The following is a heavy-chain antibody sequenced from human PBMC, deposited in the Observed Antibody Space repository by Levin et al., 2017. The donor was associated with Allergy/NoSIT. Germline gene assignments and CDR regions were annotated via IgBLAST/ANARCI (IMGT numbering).Heavy chain of an antibody. V-gene: IGHV3-23*01. Sequence: LSLTCAASGFTFRTYAMNWVRQAPGKGLEWVSIISDGGGSTYYADSVKGRFTISRDNSKNTLYLQMNSLRAEDTAVYYCAKGCGGRFPGSRYFDLWGRGTLVTVSS. CDR3: AKGCGGRFPGSRYFDL. D-gene: IGHD2-15*01. CDR1: GFTFRTYA. J-gene: IGHJ2*01. CDR2: ISDGGGST.